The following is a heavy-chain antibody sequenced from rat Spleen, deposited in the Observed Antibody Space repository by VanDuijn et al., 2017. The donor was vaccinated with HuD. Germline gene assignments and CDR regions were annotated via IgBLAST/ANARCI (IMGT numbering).Heavy chain of an antibody. V-gene: IGHV5-31*01. J-gene: IGHJ1*01. CDR2: ITNASGRT. D-gene: IGHD1-5*01. Sequence: EVQLVESGGGLVQPGRSLKLSCVASGFTFNNYWMTWIRQAPGKGLEWVASITNASGRTYYPDSVKGRFTISRDTAQNTLYLQMNSLRSEDTATYYCTRHPRYNNAHYWYFDFWGPGTMVTVSS. CDR1: GFTFNNYW. CDR3: TRHPRYNNAHYWYFDF.